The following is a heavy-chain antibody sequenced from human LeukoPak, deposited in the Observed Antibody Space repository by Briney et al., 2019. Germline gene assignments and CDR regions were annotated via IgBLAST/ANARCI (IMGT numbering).Heavy chain of an antibody. CDR2: IYYSGST. CDR1: GGSISSSSYY. D-gene: IGHD3-10*01. V-gene: IGHV4-39*02. Sequence: SETLSLTCTVSGGSISSSSYYWGWIRQPPGKGLEWIGSIYYSGSTYYNPSLKSRVTISIDTSKNQFSLKLSSVTAADTAVYYCARDGRDGSGSYKSEYFQHWGQGTLVTVSS. J-gene: IGHJ1*01. CDR3: ARDGRDGSGSYKSEYFQH.